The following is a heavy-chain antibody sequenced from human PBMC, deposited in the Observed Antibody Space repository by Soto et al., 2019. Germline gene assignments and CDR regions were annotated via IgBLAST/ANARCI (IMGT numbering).Heavy chain of an antibody. CDR1: GFTFSSYA. CDR2: ISYDGSNK. Sequence: QVQLVESGGGVVQPGRSLRLSCAGSGFTFSSYAMHCVRQAPGKGLEWVAVISYDGSNKYYADSVKGRFTISRDNSKNTLYLQMNSLRAEDTAVYYCARDWRGSHDAFDIWGQGTMVTVSS. D-gene: IGHD1-26*01. V-gene: IGHV3-30-3*01. CDR3: ARDWRGSHDAFDI. J-gene: IGHJ3*02.